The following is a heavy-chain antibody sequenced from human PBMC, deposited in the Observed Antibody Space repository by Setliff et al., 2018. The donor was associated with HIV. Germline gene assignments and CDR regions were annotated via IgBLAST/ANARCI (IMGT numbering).Heavy chain of an antibody. CDR3: ARGQPQGGGTYWSAFDI. CDR1: GGSIRSSTYY. CDR2: LHYSGNT. V-gene: IGHV4-39*07. J-gene: IGHJ3*02. D-gene: IGHD1-26*01. Sequence: SETLSLTCTVSGGSIRSSTYYWGWIRQSPGKGLEWIGSLHYSGNTYYNSSLKSRVTISLDTSKNQFSLKLNSVTAADTAVYYCARGQPQGGGTYWSAFDIWGQGTMVTVSS.